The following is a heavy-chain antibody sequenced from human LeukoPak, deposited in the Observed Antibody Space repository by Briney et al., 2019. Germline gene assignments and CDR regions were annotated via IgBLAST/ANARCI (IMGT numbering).Heavy chain of an antibody. V-gene: IGHV1-2*02. D-gene: IGHD3-10*01. J-gene: IGHJ4*02. CDR3: ARFGRWFGELDADY. Sequence: ASVKVSCKASGYTFTGYYMHWVRQAPGQGLEWMGWINPNSGGTNHAQKFQGRVTMTRDTSISTAYMELSRLRSDDTAVYYCARFGRWFGELDADYWGQGTLVTVSS. CDR1: GYTFTGYY. CDR2: INPNSGGT.